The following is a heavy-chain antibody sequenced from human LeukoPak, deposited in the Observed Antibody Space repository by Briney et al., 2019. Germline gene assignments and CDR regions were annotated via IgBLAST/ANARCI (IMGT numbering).Heavy chain of an antibody. J-gene: IGHJ4*02. CDR3: ARDRMDTALAFFFDY. CDR2: IFYNGTA. V-gene: IGHV4-31*03. D-gene: IGHD5-18*01. CDR1: GGSIISYGYY. Sequence: SETLSLTCSVSGGSIISYGYYWTWIRQYPGKGLEWIGNIFYNGTAYYNPSFKGRVTVSGDTSKNQFSLNLNSLTAADTAVYYCARDRMDTALAFFFDYWGQGTLVTVSS.